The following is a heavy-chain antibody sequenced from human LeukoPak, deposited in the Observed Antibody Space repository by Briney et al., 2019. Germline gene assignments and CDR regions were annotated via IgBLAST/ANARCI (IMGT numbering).Heavy chain of an antibody. J-gene: IGHJ4*02. CDR1: GFTFSTYS. CDR3: VREWELPPNFDY. V-gene: IGHV3-21*01. CDR2: ISSSSTYI. D-gene: IGHD1-26*01. Sequence: GGSLRLSCAASGFTFSTYSMNWVRQAPGKGREWVSSISSSSTYIYYADSVKGRFTISRDNAKNSLYLQMNSLRAEDTAVYYCVREWELPPNFDYWGQGTLVTVSS.